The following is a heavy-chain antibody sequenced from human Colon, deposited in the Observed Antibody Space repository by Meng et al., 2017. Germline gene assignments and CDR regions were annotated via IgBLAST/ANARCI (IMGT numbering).Heavy chain of an antibody. D-gene: IGHD2-21*01. CDR2: INHSGGI. CDR3: ARGSIADRLAN. Sequence: SETLSLTCAIYGGSFSGYYWSWIRQPPGKGLEWIGEINHSGGISYNPSLKSRLTISVDTSRNQMSLKLSSVTAADTAVYYCARGSIADRLANWGQGT. J-gene: IGHJ4*02. V-gene: IGHV4-34*01. CDR1: GGSFSGYY.